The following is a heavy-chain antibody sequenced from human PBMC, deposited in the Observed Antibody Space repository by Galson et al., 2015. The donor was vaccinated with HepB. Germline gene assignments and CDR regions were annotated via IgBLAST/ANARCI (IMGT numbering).Heavy chain of an antibody. J-gene: IGHJ6*02. Sequence: SLRLSCADSGFTFSSYTMNWVRQAPGKGLEWVSSISGRSTHIYYANSVKGRFTISRDNSKNSLYLQMNSLRAEDTAVYYCARDQGYGRSYHGMDVWGQGTTVTVSS. CDR3: ARDQGYGRSYHGMDV. V-gene: IGHV3-21*01. D-gene: IGHD4-17*01. CDR1: GFTFSSYT. CDR2: ISGRSTHI.